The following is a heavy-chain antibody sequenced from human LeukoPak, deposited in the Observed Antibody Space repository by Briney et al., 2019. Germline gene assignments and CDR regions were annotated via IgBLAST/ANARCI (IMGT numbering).Heavy chain of an antibody. CDR1: GFTSSSYG. CDR2: IWSDDRNK. V-gene: IGHV3-33*01. CDR3: ARDCGGDAGLDS. Sequence: PGGSLRLSCAASGFTSSSYGMHWVRQAPGKGLEWVALIWSDDRNKYYADSVKGQFTISRDNSKNTLYLQMNSLRAEDTAVYYCARDCGGDAGLDSWGQGTLVTVSS. J-gene: IGHJ4*02. D-gene: IGHD2-21*02.